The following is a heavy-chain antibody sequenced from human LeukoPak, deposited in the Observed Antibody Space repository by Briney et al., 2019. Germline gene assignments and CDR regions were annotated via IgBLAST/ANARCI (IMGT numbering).Heavy chain of an antibody. V-gene: IGHV4-59*01. CDR3: ARETRRLYYEDYHGMDV. J-gene: IGHJ6*02. Sequence: SETLSLTCTVSDGSITNYDWSWVRQPPGKGLEFIGHVHYSGTANYNPSLRSRVTISIDTSKKHFFLKLKSVTAADTAVYYCARETRRLYYEDYHGMDVWGQGTTVTVSS. CDR1: DGSITNYD. D-gene: IGHD3-16*01. CDR2: VHYSGTA.